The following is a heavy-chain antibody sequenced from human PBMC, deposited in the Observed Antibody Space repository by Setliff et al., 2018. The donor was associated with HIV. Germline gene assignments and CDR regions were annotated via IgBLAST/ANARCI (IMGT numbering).Heavy chain of an antibody. J-gene: IGHJ1*01. CDR3: ARRERYCSGTTCYRYFQH. CDR2: IYHGGYT. CDR1: GGSISTNYW. Sequence: TSETLSLTCAVSGGSISTNYWWSWVRQPPGKGLEWIGEIYHGGYTNYNPSLKSRATISVDTSKKRFSLTLRSATAADTALYFCARRERYCSGTTCYRYFQHWGQGTLVTVSS. D-gene: IGHD2-2*01. V-gene: IGHV4-4*02.